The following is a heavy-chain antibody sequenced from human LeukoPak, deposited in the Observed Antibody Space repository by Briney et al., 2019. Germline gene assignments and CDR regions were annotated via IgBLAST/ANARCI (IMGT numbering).Heavy chain of an antibody. CDR2: IKQDGGEK. J-gene: IGHJ4*02. V-gene: IGHV3-7*01. CDR3: YVGPTDY. Sequence: GGALRLSSAASGFSFSGYLMSWVRQAPGERLEWVAHIKQDGGEKNNLGSVKGRFTISRDNAKNSLYLQMNSLRAEDTTVYYCYVGPTDYWGQGSLVTVSS. D-gene: IGHD1-26*01. CDR1: GFSFSGYL.